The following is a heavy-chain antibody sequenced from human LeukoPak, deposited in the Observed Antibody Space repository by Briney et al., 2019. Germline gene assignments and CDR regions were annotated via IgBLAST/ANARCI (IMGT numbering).Heavy chain of an antibody. CDR3: ARAGGSGSYYTLNNWFDP. D-gene: IGHD3-10*01. CDR1: GGSISSSNW. CDR2: IYHSGST. V-gene: IGHV4-4*02. Sequence: SETLSLTCAVSGGSISSSNWWSWVRQPPGKGLEWIGEIYHSGSTNYNPSLKSRVTVSVDKSKNQFSLKLSSVTAADTAVYYCARAGGSGSYYTLNNWFDPWGQGTLVTVSS. J-gene: IGHJ5*02.